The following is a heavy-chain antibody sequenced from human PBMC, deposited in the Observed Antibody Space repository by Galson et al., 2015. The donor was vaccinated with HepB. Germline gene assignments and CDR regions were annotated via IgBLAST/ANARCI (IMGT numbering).Heavy chain of an antibody. V-gene: IGHV3-13*01. Sequence: SLRLSCAASGFTFSNYDMHWVRQIPGKGLEWVSNIGIAAADTYSPASVKGRFTISRENGKNFVYLHMNSLRVEDTGVYYCARGGGYGTVDYFDLWGRGTVVVVSS. D-gene: IGHD3-16*01. CDR3: ARGGGYGTVDYFDL. CDR1: GFTFSNYD. CDR2: IGIAAADT. J-gene: IGHJ4*02.